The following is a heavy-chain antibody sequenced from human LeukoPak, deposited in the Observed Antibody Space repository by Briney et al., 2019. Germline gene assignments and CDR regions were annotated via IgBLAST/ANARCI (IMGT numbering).Heavy chain of an antibody. Sequence: GGSLRLSCAASGFTFSSYSMNWVRQAAGKGLEWVSSISSSSSYIYYADSVKGRFTISRDNAKNSLYLQMNSLRAEDTAVYYCARDRVVPAARYMDVWGKGTTVTVSS. CDR3: ARDRVVPAARYMDV. CDR2: ISSSSSYI. V-gene: IGHV3-21*01. CDR1: GFTFSSYS. J-gene: IGHJ6*03. D-gene: IGHD2-2*01.